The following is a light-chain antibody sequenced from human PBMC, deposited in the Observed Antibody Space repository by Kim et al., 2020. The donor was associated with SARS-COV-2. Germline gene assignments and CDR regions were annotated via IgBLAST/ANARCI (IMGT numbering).Light chain of an antibody. V-gene: IGKV3-20*01. Sequence: SPGERVSLSCRASHLLTSSYLAWYQQKPGQAPRLLIYGASSRATGIPDRFSGSGSGTDFTLTISRLEPDDFAVYYCQQYNSLPRTFGQGTKVDIK. J-gene: IGKJ1*01. CDR1: HLLTSSY. CDR3: QQYNSLPRT. CDR2: GAS.